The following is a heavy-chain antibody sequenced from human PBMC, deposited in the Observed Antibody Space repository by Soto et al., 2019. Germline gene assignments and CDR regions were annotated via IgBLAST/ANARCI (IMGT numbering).Heavy chain of an antibody. J-gene: IGHJ5*02. CDR3: ARDRGPSSGYYPYWFDP. CDR2: IIPIFGTA. Sequence: QVQLVQSGAEVKKPGSSVKVSCKASGGTFSSYAITWVRQAPGQGLEWMGGIIPIFGTANYAQEFQGRVTITADESTSTAYMELSSLRSEDTAVYYCARDRGPSSGYYPYWFDPCGQGTLVTVSS. CDR1: GGTFSSYA. V-gene: IGHV1-69*12. D-gene: IGHD3-22*01.